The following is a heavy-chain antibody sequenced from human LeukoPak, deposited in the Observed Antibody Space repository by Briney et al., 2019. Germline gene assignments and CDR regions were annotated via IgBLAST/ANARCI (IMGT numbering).Heavy chain of an antibody. V-gene: IGHV1-46*01. J-gene: IGHJ5*02. Sequence: ASVKVSCKASGYPFTSYYMHWVRQAPGQGLEWMGIINPSGGSTSYAQKFQGRVTMTRDTSPSTVYMELSSLRSEDTAVYYCAQDISGGMYSIWFDPWGQGTLVTVSS. CDR2: INPSGGST. CDR3: AQDISGGMYSIWFDP. D-gene: IGHD1-26*01. CDR1: GYPFTSYY.